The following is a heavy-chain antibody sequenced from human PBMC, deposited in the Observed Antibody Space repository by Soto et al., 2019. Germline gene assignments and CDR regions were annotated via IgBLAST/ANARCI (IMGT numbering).Heavy chain of an antibody. D-gene: IGHD3-3*01. CDR3: ARGFRITIFGVAINWFDP. CDR1: GYTFTSYD. J-gene: IGHJ5*02. CDR2: MNPNSGNT. Sequence: QVQLVQSGAEVKKPGASVKVSCKASGYTFTSYDINWVRQATGQGLEWMGWMNPNSGNTGYAQKFQGRVTNIKNPSRSTAYMELSSLRSEDTAVYYCARGFRITIFGVAINWFDPWVQGTLVTVSS. V-gene: IGHV1-8*01.